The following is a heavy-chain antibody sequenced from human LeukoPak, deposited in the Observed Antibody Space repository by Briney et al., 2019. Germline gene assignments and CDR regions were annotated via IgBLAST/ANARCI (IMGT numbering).Heavy chain of an antibody. J-gene: IGHJ4*02. CDR1: GGTFSSYA. CDR2: IIPILGIA. Sequence: ASVKVSCKASGGTFSSYAISWVRQAPGQGLEWMGRIIPILGIANYAQKFQGRVTITADKSTSTAYMELSSLRSEDTAVYYCARDGKQWLGYFDYWGQGTLVTVSS. CDR3: ARDGKQWLGYFDY. V-gene: IGHV1-69*04. D-gene: IGHD6-19*01.